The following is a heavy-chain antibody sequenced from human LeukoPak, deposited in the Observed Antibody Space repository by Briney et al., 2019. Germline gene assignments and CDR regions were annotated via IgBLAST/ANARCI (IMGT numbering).Heavy chain of an antibody. CDR3: ARGTRGLEWLANDAFDI. J-gene: IGHJ3*02. CDR1: GYSISSGYY. Sequence: SETLFLTCAVSGYSISSGYYWGWIRQPPGKGLEWIGSIYHSGSTYYNPSLKSRVTISVDTSKNQFSLKLSSVTAADTAVYYCARGTRGLEWLANDAFDIWGQGTMVTVSS. D-gene: IGHD3-3*01. V-gene: IGHV4-38-2*01. CDR2: IYHSGST.